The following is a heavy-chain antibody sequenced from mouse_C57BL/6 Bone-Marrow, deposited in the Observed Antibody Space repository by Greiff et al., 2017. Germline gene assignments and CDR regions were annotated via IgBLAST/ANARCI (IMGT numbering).Heavy chain of an antibody. V-gene: IGHV14-4*01. CDR2: IDPENGDT. CDR3: TTIYYYGSSPLDY. D-gene: IGHD1-1*01. J-gene: IGHJ2*01. Sequence: EVQLKQSGAELVRPGASVKLSCTASGFNIKDDYMHWVKQRPEQGLEWIGWIDPENGDTEYASKFQGQATITADTSSNTAYLQLSSLPSEDTAVYYCTTIYYYGSSPLDYWGQGTTLTVSS. CDR1: GFNIKDDY.